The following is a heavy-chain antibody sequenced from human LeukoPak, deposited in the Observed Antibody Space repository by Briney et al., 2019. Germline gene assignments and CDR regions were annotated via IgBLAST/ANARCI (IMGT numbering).Heavy chain of an antibody. Sequence: PSETLSLTCTVSGGSLSSSSYYWGWIRQPPGKGLEWIGSIYYSGRTYYNPSLKSRVTISVDTSKNQFSLKLSSVTAADTAVFYCARVGIGYSSGWYRVLWGQGTLVTVSS. CDR2: IYYSGRT. CDR3: ARVGIGYSSGWYRVL. D-gene: IGHD6-19*01. CDR1: GGSLSSSSYY. J-gene: IGHJ4*02. V-gene: IGHV4-39*01.